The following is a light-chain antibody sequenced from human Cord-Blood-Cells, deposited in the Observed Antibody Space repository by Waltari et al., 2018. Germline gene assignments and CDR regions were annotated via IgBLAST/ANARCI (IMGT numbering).Light chain of an antibody. CDR1: QSVLYSSNNKNY. CDR3: QQYYSTPYT. V-gene: IGKV4-1*01. CDR2: WAS. Sequence: DLVMTQSPDSLAVPLGARATINCKSSQSVLYSSNNKNYLAWYQQKPGQPPKLLIYWASTRESGVPDRFSGSGSGTDFTLTISSLQAEDVAVYYCQQYYSTPYTFGQGTKLEIK. J-gene: IGKJ2*01.